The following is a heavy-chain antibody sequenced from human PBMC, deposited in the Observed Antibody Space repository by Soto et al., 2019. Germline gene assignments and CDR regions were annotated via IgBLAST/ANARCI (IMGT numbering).Heavy chain of an antibody. CDR1: GYTFTGHY. D-gene: IGHD3-9*01. Sequence: ASVKVSCKASGYTFTGHYMHWVRQAPGQRPEWMGWINPKNGDTIYAQKFQGRVTLTRDTSISTAYMELSRLGSDDTAVYFCAGSTILETGSAPFSYWGQGTLVTVSS. CDR2: INPKNGDT. V-gene: IGHV1-2*02. CDR3: AGSTILETGSAPFSY. J-gene: IGHJ4*02.